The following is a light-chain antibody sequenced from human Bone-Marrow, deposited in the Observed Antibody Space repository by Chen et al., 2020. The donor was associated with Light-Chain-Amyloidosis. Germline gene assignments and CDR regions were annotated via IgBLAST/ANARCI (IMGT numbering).Light chain of an antibody. J-gene: IGLJ3*02. V-gene: IGLV3-21*02. CDR3: QVWDRSSDRPV. Sequence: SYVLTQPSSVSVAPGQTATIACGGNNIGSTSVHWYQQTPGQAPLLAVYDDSDRPSGIPERLSGSNSGNTATLTINRVEAGDEADYYCQVWDRSSDRPVFGGGTKLTVL. CDR1: NIGSTS. CDR2: DDS.